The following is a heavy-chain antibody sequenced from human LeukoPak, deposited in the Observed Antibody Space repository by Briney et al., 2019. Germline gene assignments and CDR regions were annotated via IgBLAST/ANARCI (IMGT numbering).Heavy chain of an antibody. V-gene: IGHV3-64D*06. D-gene: IGHD3-9*01. CDR1: GFTFSSYA. Sequence: TGGSLRLSCSASGFTFSSYAMHWVRQAPGKGLEYVSAISSNGGSTYYADSVKGRFTIYRDNSKNKLYLQMSSLRAEDTAVYYCVKGGQGLRYFDWLLSDYYYGMDVWGKGTTVTVSS. CDR3: VKGGQGLRYFDWLLSDYYYGMDV. CDR2: ISSNGGST. J-gene: IGHJ6*04.